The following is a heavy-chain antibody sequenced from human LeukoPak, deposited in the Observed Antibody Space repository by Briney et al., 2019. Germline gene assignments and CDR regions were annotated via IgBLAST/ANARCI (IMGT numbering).Heavy chain of an antibody. CDR3: ARVVYYYYYMDV. CDR2: ISSSSSYI. CDR1: GFTFTDFY. Sequence: GGSLRLSCAASGFTFTDFYMNWVRQAPGKGLEWVSSISSSSSYIYYADSVKGRFTISRDNAKNSLYLQMNSLRAEDTAVYYCARVVYYYYYMDVWGKGTTVTVSS. V-gene: IGHV3-21*01. J-gene: IGHJ6*03.